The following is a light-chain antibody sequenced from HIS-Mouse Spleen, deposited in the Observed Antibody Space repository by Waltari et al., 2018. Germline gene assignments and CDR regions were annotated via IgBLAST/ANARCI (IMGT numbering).Light chain of an antibody. CDR2: GAS. J-gene: IGKJ3*01. Sequence: EIVMTQSPATLSVSPGERATLSCRASQSVRRNLAWYQQKPGQAPRLLIYGASTRATGIPARFSGSGSGTEFTLTISSMQSEDFAVYYCQQYNNWPLFGPGTKVDIK. CDR1: QSVRRN. V-gene: IGKV3-15*01. CDR3: QQYNNWPL.